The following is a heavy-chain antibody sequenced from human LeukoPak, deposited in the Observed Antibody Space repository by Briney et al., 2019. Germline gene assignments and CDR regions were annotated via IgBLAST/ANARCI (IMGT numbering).Heavy chain of an antibody. Sequence: ASVTVSCKASGYTFTGYYMHWVRQAPGQGLEWMGWINPNSGGTNYAQKFQGRVTMTRDTSISTAYMELSRLRSDDTAVYYCARDGMVKSRWFDPWGQGTLVTVSS. V-gene: IGHV1-2*02. CDR1: GYTFTGYY. D-gene: IGHD4-23*01. J-gene: IGHJ5*02. CDR3: ARDGMVKSRWFDP. CDR2: INPNSGGT.